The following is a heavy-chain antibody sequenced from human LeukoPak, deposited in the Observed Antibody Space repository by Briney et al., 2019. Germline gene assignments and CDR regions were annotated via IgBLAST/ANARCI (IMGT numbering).Heavy chain of an antibody. CDR2: IKQDGTDK. CDR1: GFTFSSFW. D-gene: IGHD2-21*01. J-gene: IGHJ3*02. Sequence: PGGSLRLSCAASGFTFSSFWMTWVRQAPGKRLEYVANIKQDGTDKYYVGSVKGRFTISRDNAKNSLYLQMNSLRAEDTSVYFCARLSYWVFEIWGQGTMVTVSS. V-gene: IGHV3-7*01. CDR3: ARLSYWVFEI.